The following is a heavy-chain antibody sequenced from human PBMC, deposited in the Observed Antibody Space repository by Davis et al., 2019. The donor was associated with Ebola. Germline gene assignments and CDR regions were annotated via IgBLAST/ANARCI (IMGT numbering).Heavy chain of an antibody. CDR2: INPNSGGT. CDR3: ARRGYGSGSYSEPVDY. CDR1: GYTFTGYY. Sequence: AASLKVSCKASGYTFTGYYMHWVRHAPGQGLEWMGRINPNSGGTNYAQKFQGRVTMTRDTSISTAYMELSRLRSDDTAVYYWARRGYGSGSYSEPVDYWGQGTLVTVSS. V-gene: IGHV1-2*06. D-gene: IGHD3-10*01. J-gene: IGHJ4*02.